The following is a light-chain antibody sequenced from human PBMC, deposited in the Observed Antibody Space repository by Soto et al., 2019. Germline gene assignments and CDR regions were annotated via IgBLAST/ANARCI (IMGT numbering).Light chain of an antibody. J-gene: IGLJ3*02. CDR1: TRAVTSASF. V-gene: IGLV7-43*01. CDR2: STN. CDR3: LLYDGGAWV. Sequence: QAVVTQESSLTVSPGETVTLTCASSTRAVTSASFPNWFQQKPGQAPRTLICSTNIRHSWTPARFSGSLLGGKAALTLSGAQPEYEAEYYCLLYDGGAWVFGGGTKLTVL.